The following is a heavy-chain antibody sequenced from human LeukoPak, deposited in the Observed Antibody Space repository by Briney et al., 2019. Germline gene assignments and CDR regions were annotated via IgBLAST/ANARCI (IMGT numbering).Heavy chain of an antibody. J-gene: IGHJ6*02. CDR1: GGSISSYY. V-gene: IGHV4-4*07. CDR3: ARDPGYCTNGVCLPVYGMDV. CDR2: IYTSGST. Sequence: NPSETLSLTCTVSGGSISSYYWSWIRQPAGKGLEWIGRIYTSGSTNYNPSLKSRVTMSVDTSRNQFSLKLSSVTAADTAVYYCARDPGYCTNGVCLPVYGMDVWGQGTTVTVSS. D-gene: IGHD2-8*01.